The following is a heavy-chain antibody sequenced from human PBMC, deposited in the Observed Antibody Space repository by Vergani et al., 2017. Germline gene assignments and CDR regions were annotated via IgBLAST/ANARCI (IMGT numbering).Heavy chain of an antibody. D-gene: IGHD2-2*01. CDR2: IIPIFGTA. Sequence: QVQLVQSGAEVKKPGSSVKVSCKASGGTFSSYAISWVRQAPGQGLEWMGGIIPIFGTANYGQKFQGRVTITADESTSTAYMELSSLRSEDTAVYYCARSYCSSTSCPNIVHHAEYFQHWGQGTLVTVSS. J-gene: IGHJ1*01. V-gene: IGHV1-69*01. CDR1: GGTFSSYA. CDR3: ARSYCSSTSCPNIVHHAEYFQH.